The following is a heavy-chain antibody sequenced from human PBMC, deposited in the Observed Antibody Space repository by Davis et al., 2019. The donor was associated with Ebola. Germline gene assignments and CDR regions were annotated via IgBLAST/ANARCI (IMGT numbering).Heavy chain of an antibody. D-gene: IGHD3-10*01. Sequence: GGSLRLSCAASGFTFSSYAMSWVRQAPGKGMEWVSGISRSGGSTYYADSVKGRFTISRDNAKNSLYLQMNSLRAEDTAVYYCARSLTMVRGVNKYYYGMDVWGKGTTVTVSS. CDR2: ISRSGGST. J-gene: IGHJ6*04. CDR1: GFTFSSYA. V-gene: IGHV3-23*01. CDR3: ARSLTMVRGVNKYYYGMDV.